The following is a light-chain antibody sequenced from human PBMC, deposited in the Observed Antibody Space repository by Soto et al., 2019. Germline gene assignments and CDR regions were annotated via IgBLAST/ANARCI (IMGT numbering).Light chain of an antibody. J-gene: IGKJ1*01. CDR3: QQYNNWT. CDR2: GAS. CDR1: QSVSNN. Sequence: EIVMTQSPATLSVSPGERATLSCRASQSVSNNLARYQQKPGQAPRLLIYGASTRATGIPARFSGSGSGTEFTLTISSLQSEDFAVYYCQQYNNWTFGQGTKVDIK. V-gene: IGKV3-15*01.